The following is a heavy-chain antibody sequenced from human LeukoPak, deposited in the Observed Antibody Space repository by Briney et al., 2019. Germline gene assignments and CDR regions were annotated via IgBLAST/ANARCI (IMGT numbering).Heavy chain of an antibody. Sequence: PGGSLRLSCAASGFTFSSYSMTWVRQAPGKGLEWVSYISSSSSTIIYEYSVKGRFTISRDNAKNSLYLQMNSLREEETAGYYWARERGVEGHYYYGMDVWGQGTTVTVSS. CDR3: ARERGVEGHYYYGMDV. V-gene: IGHV3-48*02. CDR2: ISSSSSTI. CDR1: GFTFSSYS. J-gene: IGHJ6*02. D-gene: IGHD3-3*01.